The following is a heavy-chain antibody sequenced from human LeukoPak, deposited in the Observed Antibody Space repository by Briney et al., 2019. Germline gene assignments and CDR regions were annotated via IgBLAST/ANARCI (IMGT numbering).Heavy chain of an antibody. J-gene: IGHJ4*02. Sequence: GGSLRLSCTGAPLTFSSYSLNWVRQAPGKGLEWVSSITTSSRYIYYADSVKGRFTISRDNAKNSLYLQMNSLRAEDTAVYYCARGDGYNPFDYWGQGTLVTVSS. CDR1: PLTFSSYS. V-gene: IGHV3-21*01. CDR3: ARGDGYNPFDY. D-gene: IGHD1-14*01. CDR2: ITTSSRYI.